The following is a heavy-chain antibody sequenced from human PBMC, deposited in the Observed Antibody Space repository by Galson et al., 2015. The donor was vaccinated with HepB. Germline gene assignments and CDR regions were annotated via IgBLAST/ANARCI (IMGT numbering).Heavy chain of an antibody. D-gene: IGHD5/OR15-5a*01. V-gene: IGHV5-10-1*01. CDR1: GYSFTSYW. J-gene: IGHJ6*02. CDR3: ASQTCLTPDWDCYYGMDV. CDR2: IDPSDSYT. Sequence: QSGAEVKKPGESLRISCKGSGYSFTSYWISWVRQMPGKGLEWMGRIDPSDSYTNYSPSFQGHVTISADKSISTAYLQWSSLKASDTAMYYCASQTCLTPDWDCYYGMDVWGQGTTVTVSS.